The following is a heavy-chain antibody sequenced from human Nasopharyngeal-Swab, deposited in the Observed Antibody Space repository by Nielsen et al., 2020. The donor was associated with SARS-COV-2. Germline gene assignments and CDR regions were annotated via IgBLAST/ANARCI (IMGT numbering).Heavy chain of an antibody. CDR3: TTERITMIVVAGDADAFDI. J-gene: IGHJ3*02. D-gene: IGHD3-22*01. Sequence: WIRQPPGKGLGWVGRIKSKTDGGTTDYAAPVKGRFTISRDDPKNTLYLQMNSLKTEDTAVYYCTTERITMIVVAGDADAFDIWGQGTMVTVSS. CDR2: IKSKTDGGTT. V-gene: IGHV3-15*01.